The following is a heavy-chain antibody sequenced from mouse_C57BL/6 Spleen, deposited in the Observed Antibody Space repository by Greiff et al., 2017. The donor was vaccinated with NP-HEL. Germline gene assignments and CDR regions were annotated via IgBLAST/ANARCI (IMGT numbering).Heavy chain of an antibody. CDR3: ARSGYYGSSDWYFDV. Sequence: VQLQQSGPELVKPGASVQMSCKASGYTFTDYNMHWVKQSHGKSLEWIGYINPNNGGTSYNQKFKGKATLTVNKSSSTAYMELRSLTSEDSAVYYCARSGYYGSSDWYFDVWGTGTTVTVSS. CDR1: GYTFTDYN. CDR2: INPNNGGT. D-gene: IGHD1-1*01. J-gene: IGHJ1*03. V-gene: IGHV1-22*01.